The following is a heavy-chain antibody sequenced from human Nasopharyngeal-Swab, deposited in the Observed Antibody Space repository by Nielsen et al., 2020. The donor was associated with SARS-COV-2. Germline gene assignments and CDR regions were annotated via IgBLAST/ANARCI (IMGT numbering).Heavy chain of an antibody. CDR1: GFTFSNYW. Sequence: GESLKISCAASGFTFSNYWMTWVRQAPGKGLEWVANIKQDGSKKNYVDSVEGRFTISRDDAVNSLYLQMNSLRAEDTAVYYCARGTSDWRGIDYWGQGTLVTVSS. J-gene: IGHJ4*02. CDR3: ARGTSDWRGIDY. V-gene: IGHV3-7*04. D-gene: IGHD6-19*01. CDR2: IKQDGSKK.